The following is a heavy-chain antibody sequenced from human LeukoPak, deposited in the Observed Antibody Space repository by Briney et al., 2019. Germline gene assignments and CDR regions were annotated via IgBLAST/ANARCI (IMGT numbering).Heavy chain of an antibody. CDR2: IIPIFGTA. Sequence: SVKVSCKASGGTFSSYAISWVRQAPGQGLEWMGGIIPIFGTANYAQKFQGRVTITADKSTTTAYMELRSLRSDDTAVYYCARSYYYNSFAYYWGEYWGQGTLVTVSS. V-gene: IGHV1-69*06. D-gene: IGHD3-22*01. CDR1: GGTFSSYA. J-gene: IGHJ4*02. CDR3: ARSYYYNSFAYYWGEY.